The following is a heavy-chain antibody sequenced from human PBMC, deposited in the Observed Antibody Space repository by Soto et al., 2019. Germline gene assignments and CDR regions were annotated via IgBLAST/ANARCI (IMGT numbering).Heavy chain of an antibody. Sequence: SQTLSLTCAISGDSVSSNSAAWNWIRQSPSRVLEWLGRTYYRSKWYNDYAVSGKSRITINPDTSKRQFSRQLNSVTPEDTAVYYCARDGAIFRLTNWVDPWGQGTLVTVSS. CDR1: GDSVSSNSAA. D-gene: IGHD2-2*02. CDR2: TYYRSKWYN. J-gene: IGHJ5*02. CDR3: ARDGAIFRLTNWVDP. V-gene: IGHV6-1*01.